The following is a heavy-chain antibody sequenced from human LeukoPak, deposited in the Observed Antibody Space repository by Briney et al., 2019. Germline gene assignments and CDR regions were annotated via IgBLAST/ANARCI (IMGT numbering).Heavy chain of an antibody. CDR3: ARNPGIAASRGFFYYMDV. CDR2: IKQDGNEK. Sequence: GGSLRLSCAASGFRFSTYWMSWVRQAPGKGLEWVANIKQDGNEKYYVDSVKGRFTFSRDNGRNSLFLQMNNLRAEDTAVYYCARNPGIAASRGFFYYMDVWGKGTTVTVSS. V-gene: IGHV3-7*01. CDR1: GFRFSTYW. J-gene: IGHJ6*03. D-gene: IGHD6-6*01.